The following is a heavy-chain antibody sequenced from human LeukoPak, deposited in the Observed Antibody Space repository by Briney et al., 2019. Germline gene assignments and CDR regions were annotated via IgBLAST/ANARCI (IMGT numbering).Heavy chain of an antibody. CDR1: GGSISSSNYY. CDR3: ARHASVDGNWPRPLDY. CDR2: IYYSGST. D-gene: IGHD6-19*01. V-gene: IGHV4-39*01. J-gene: IGHJ4*02. Sequence: SETLSLTCTVSGGSISSSNYYWGWIRQPPGKGLERIGNIYYSGSTYYKPSLKTRVTISVDTSKNQFSLKLTSVTAADTAVYYCARHASVDGNWPRPLDYWGQGSLVTVSS.